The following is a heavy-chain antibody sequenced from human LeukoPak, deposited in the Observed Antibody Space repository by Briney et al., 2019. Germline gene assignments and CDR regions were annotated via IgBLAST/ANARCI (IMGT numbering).Heavy chain of an antibody. CDR2: MNPNSGNT. J-gene: IGHJ6*02. D-gene: IGHD3-9*01. CDR3: ARGPAYYDILSYYYYYGMDV. V-gene: IGHV1-8*01. CDR1: GYTFTSYD. Sequence: ASVKVSFKASGYTFTSYDINWVRQATGQGLEWMGWMNPNSGNTGYAQKFQGRVTMTRNTSISTAYMELSSLRSEDTAVYYCARGPAYYDILSYYYYYGMDVWGQGTTVTVSS.